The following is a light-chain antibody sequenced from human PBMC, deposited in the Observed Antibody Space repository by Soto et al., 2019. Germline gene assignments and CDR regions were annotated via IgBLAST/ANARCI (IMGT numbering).Light chain of an antibody. V-gene: IGLV3-1*01. J-gene: IGLJ2*01. Sequence: SYELTQPPSVSVSAEQTASITCSGDKLGDKYACWYQQKPGQSPVLVIYQDSKRPSGIPERFSGSNSGNTATLTISGTQAMDEADYYCQAWDSSTVVFGGGTQLTVL. CDR1: KLGDKY. CDR2: QDS. CDR3: QAWDSSTVV.